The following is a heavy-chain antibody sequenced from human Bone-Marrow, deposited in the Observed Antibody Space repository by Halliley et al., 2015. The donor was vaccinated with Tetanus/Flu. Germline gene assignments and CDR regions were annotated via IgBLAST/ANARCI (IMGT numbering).Heavy chain of an antibody. J-gene: IGHJ6*01. Sequence: WNDEVTTYYSDSVKGRFTISRDNSKKILNLHMNNLRGGGTAIYFCARVALDRFLGGRDGMDVWGQGTTVTVSS. D-gene: IGHD3-3*01. V-gene: IGHV3-33*01. CDR3: ARVALDRFLGGRDGMDV. CDR2: WNDEVTT.